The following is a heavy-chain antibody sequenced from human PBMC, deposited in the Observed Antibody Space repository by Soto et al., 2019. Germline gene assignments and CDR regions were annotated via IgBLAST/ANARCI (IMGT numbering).Heavy chain of an antibody. V-gene: IGHV3-30*03. CDR1: GFTFSSYG. D-gene: IGHD3-10*01. CDR3: VRGRVPDKYYYSYGMDV. CDR2: ISYDGSNK. J-gene: IGHJ6*02. Sequence: GGSLRLSCAASGFTFSSYGMHWVRQAPGKGLEWVAVISYDGSNKYYADSVKGRFTISRDNSKNTLYLQMNSLRAEDTAVYYCVRGRVPDKYYYSYGMDVWGQGTMVTVSS.